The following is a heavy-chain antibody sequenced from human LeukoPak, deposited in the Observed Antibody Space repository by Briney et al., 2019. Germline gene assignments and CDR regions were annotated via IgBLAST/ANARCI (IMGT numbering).Heavy chain of an antibody. D-gene: IGHD2-2*01. CDR1: GGSISSYY. CDR2: IYYSGSS. Sequence: SETLFLTCTVSGGSISSYYWSWIRQPPGKGLEWIGYIYYSGSSNYNPSLKSRVTISVDTSKNQFSLKLSSVTAADTAVYYCARAAQYCSSTSCKDAFDIWGQGTMVTVSS. J-gene: IGHJ3*02. V-gene: IGHV4-59*01. CDR3: ARAAQYCSSTSCKDAFDI.